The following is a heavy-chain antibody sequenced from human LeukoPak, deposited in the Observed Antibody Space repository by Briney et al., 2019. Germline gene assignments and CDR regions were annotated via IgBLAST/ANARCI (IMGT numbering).Heavy chain of an antibody. CDR3: AKAGTRITMVRVDY. CDR2: ISGSGGST. Sequence: GGSLRLSCAASGFTFSSYAMSWVRQAPGKGLEWVSAISGSGGSTYYADSVKGRFTISRDNSKNTLYLQMNSLRAEDTAVYYCAKAGTRITMVRVDYWGQGTLVTVSS. D-gene: IGHD3-10*01. CDR1: GFTFSSYA. J-gene: IGHJ4*02. V-gene: IGHV3-23*01.